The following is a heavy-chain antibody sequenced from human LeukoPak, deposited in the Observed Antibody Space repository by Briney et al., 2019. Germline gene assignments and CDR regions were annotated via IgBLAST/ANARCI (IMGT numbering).Heavy chain of an antibody. CDR3: ATSLSIAAAGTNYFDY. V-gene: IGHV4-59*01. CDR1: GGSISSYY. J-gene: IGHJ4*02. Sequence: SETLSLTCTVSGGSISSYYWSWIRQPPGKGLEWIGYIYYSGSTNYNPSLKSRVTISVDTSKNQFSLKLSSVTAADTAVYYCATSLSIAAAGTNYFDYWGQGTLVTVSS. D-gene: IGHD6-13*01. CDR2: IYYSGST.